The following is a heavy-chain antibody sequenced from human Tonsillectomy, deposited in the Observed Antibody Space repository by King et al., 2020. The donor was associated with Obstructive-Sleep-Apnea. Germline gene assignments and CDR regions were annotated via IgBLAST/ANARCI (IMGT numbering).Heavy chain of an antibody. Sequence: QLVQSGADVKKPGASVKVSCKASGYTFTSYGIIWLRQAPRQGLEWMGWISPYNGKTNYAQERPCRVNMTTATSTSTAYMELRSLRSDDTAVYYCARSSGGSSDYYQDYWGQGTLVTVAS. J-gene: IGHJ4*02. CDR3: ARSSGGSSDYYQDY. CDR1: GYTFTSYG. D-gene: IGHD3-22*01. CDR2: ISPYNGKT. V-gene: IGHV1-18*01.